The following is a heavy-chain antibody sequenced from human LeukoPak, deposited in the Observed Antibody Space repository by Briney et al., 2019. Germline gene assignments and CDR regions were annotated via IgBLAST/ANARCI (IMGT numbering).Heavy chain of an antibody. CDR1: GLTFSSYW. CDR2: INSDGSST. V-gene: IGHV3-74*01. Sequence: GGSLRLSCAASGLTFSSYWMYWVRQAPGKGLVWVLRINSDGSSTSYADSVKGRFTISRDNAKNTLYLQMDSLRAEDTAVYYCASSGSSSDYWGQETLVTVSS. CDR3: ASSGSSSDY. J-gene: IGHJ4*02. D-gene: IGHD6-13*01.